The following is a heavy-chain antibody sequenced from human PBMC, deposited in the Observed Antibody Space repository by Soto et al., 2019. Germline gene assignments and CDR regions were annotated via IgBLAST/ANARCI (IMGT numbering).Heavy chain of an antibody. V-gene: IGHV3-74*01. CDR2: INSDGSST. CDR3: ARQMTTVTLEYYYYYYGMDV. Sequence: GGSMRLSCAASGFPISSYWMHWVRQAPGKGLVWVSRINSDGSSTSYADSVKGRFTISRDNAKNTLYLQMNSLRAEDTAVYYCARQMTTVTLEYYYYYYGMDVWGQGTTVTVSS. J-gene: IGHJ6*02. D-gene: IGHD4-17*01. CDR1: GFPISSYW.